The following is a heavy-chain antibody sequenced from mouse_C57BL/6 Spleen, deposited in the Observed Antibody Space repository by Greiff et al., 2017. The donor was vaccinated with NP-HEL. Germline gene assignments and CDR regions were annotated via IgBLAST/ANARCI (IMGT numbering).Heavy chain of an antibody. D-gene: IGHD1-1*01. CDR1: GYTFTSYG. Sequence: QVHVKQSGAELARPGASVKLSCKASGYTFTSYGISWVKQRTGQGLEWIGEIYPRSGNTYYNEKFKGKATLTADKSSSTAYMELRSLTSEDSAVYVCARARDYGSSPSAMDYWGQGTSVTVSS. J-gene: IGHJ4*01. CDR3: ARARDYGSSPSAMDY. V-gene: IGHV1-81*01. CDR2: IYPRSGNT.